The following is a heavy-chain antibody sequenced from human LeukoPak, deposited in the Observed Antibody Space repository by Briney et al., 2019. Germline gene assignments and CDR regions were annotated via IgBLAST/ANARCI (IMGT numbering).Heavy chain of an antibody. V-gene: IGHV1-2*02. CDR2: MNPNSGGT. D-gene: IGHD3-22*01. Sequence: ASVKVSCKASGYTFTGYYIHWVRQAPGQGLEWMGWMNPNSGGTNYAQNFQGRVTMTRDTSISTAYMELRTLRSDDTAMYYCARKQYSYYSDSRGPFDSWGQGTLVTVSS. J-gene: IGHJ5*01. CDR3: ARKQYSYYSDSRGPFDS. CDR1: GYTFTGYY.